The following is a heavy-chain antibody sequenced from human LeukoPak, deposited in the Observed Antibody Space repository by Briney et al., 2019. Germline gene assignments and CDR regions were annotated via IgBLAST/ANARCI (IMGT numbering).Heavy chain of an antibody. CDR3: AKDMRRWLQSWSFDY. CDR2: ISWNSGSI. V-gene: IGHV3-9*01. J-gene: IGHJ4*02. CDR1: GFTFDDYA. Sequence: GGSLRLSCAASGFTFDDYAMHWVRQAPGKGLEWVSGISWNSGSIGYADSVKGRFTISRDNAKNSLYLQMNSLRAEDTALYYCAKDMRRWLQSWSFDYWGQGTLVTVSS. D-gene: IGHD5-24*01.